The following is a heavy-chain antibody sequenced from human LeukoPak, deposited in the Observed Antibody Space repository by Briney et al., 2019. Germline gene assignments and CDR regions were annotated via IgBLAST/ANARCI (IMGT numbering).Heavy chain of an antibody. V-gene: IGHV4-38-2*01. Sequence: PSETLSLTCAVSGYSISSGYYWGSIRQPPGKGLEWIGSIYHSGSTYYNPSLKSRVTISVDTSKSQFSLKLSSVTAADTAVYYCARHEVGRSRGPTSIVVVPAAPDYWGQGTLVTVSS. CDR1: GYSISSGYY. CDR3: ARHEVGRSRGPTSIVVVPAAPDY. D-gene: IGHD2-2*01. CDR2: IYHSGST. J-gene: IGHJ4*02.